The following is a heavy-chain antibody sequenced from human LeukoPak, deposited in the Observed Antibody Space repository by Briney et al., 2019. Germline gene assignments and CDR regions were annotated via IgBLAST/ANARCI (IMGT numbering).Heavy chain of an antibody. CDR3: ASRHYDSSGYGY. V-gene: IGHV4-59*08. CDR1: GGSISSYY. CDR2: IYYSGST. Sequence: SETLSLTCTVSGGSISSYYWSWIRQPPGKGLEWIGYIYYSGSTNYNPSLKSRVTISVDTSKNQFSLKLSSVTAADTAVYYCASRHYDSSGYGYWGRGTLVTVSS. D-gene: IGHD3-22*01. J-gene: IGHJ4*02.